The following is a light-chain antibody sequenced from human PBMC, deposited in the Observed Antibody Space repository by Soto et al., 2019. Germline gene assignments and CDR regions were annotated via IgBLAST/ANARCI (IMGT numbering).Light chain of an antibody. CDR2: DVG. CDR3: VSYTISGTMV. Sequence: QSALTQPASVSGSPGQSITLSCIGTRGDIGGYNYVSWYQQHPGKAPKLMIYDVGNRPSGVSNRFSGSKSGNTASLTISGLQAEDEADYYCVSYTISGTMVFGGGTQLTVL. V-gene: IGLV2-14*03. J-gene: IGLJ2*01. CDR1: RGDIGGYNY.